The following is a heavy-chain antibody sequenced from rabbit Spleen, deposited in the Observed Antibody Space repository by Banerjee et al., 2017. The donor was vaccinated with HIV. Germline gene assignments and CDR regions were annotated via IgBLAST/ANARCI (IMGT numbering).Heavy chain of an antibody. J-gene: IGHJ4*01. CDR2: IDPVFGIT. V-gene: IGHV1S7*01. Sequence: HLKESGGGLVQPGGSLKLSCTASGFTLSSYYMNWVRQAPGKGLEWIGYIDPVFGITYYANWVNGRFSISRENAQNTVFLQMTSLTAADTATYFCAKTYGANSSDRRYFNLWGQGTLVTVS. D-gene: IGHD2-1*01. CDR1: GFTLSSYY. CDR3: AKTYGANSSDRRYFNL.